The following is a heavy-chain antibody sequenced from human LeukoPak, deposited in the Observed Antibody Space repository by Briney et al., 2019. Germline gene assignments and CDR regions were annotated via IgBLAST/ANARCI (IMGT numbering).Heavy chain of an antibody. V-gene: IGHV3-9*01. CDR2: ISWNSGSI. CDR1: GFTFSSYA. Sequence: PGGSLRLSCAASGFTFSSYAMSWVRQAPGKGLDLVSGISWNSGSIGYADSVKGRFTISRDNAKNSLYLQMNGLRAEDTALYYCAKDKYIAVAGTFDYWGQGTLVTVSS. CDR3: AKDKYIAVAGTFDY. J-gene: IGHJ4*02. D-gene: IGHD6-19*01.